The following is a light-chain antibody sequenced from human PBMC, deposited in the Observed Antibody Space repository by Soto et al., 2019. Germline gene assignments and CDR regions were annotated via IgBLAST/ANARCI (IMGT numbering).Light chain of an antibody. Sequence: NFMLTQPHSVSESPGKTVTISCTRSSGSIASNYVQWYQLRPGSAPTTVIYEDNQRPSGVPDRFSGSIDSSFNSASLTVSGLKTEDEADYYCQSYDSTNPWVFGGGTKLTVL. CDR3: QSYDSTNPWV. CDR2: EDN. J-gene: IGLJ3*02. CDR1: SGSIASNY. V-gene: IGLV6-57*03.